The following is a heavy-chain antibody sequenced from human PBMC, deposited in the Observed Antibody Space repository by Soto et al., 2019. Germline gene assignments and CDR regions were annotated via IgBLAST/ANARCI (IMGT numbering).Heavy chain of an antibody. Sequence: EVQLVESGGGLVQPGGSLRLSCAASGFNFNSFEMNWVRQAPGKGLEWVSYINSGGSSVYYADSVKGRFTIARDNPKNSLYLQMNSLRAEDTAIYYCARDVAEWEQLGHFDYWGQGTLVTVSS. CDR2: INSGGSSV. CDR3: ARDVAEWEQLGHFDY. CDR1: GFNFNSFE. D-gene: IGHD1-26*01. V-gene: IGHV3-48*03. J-gene: IGHJ4*02.